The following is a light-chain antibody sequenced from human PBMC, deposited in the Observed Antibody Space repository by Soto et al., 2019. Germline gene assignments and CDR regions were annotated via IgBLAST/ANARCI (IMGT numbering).Light chain of an antibody. J-gene: IGKJ1*01. Sequence: DIQMTQSPSTLSASVGDRVTITCRASQSISSWLAWYQQKPGKAPKLLIYAASSLHSGVPSRFSGSGSGTDFTLTISTLQPEDFATYYCKQYSSYWTFGQGTKVDIK. CDR1: QSISSW. V-gene: IGKV1-5*01. CDR3: KQYSSYWT. CDR2: AAS.